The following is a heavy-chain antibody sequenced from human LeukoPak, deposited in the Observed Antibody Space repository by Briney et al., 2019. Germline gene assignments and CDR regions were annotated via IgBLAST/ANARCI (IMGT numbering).Heavy chain of an antibody. CDR2: IYTGGGT. CDR1: ESIVSGNY. J-gene: IGHJ3*02. V-gene: IGHV3-66*01. D-gene: IGHD3-3*01. CDR3: AHYDFWSGXALDI. Sequence: GGSLRLSCAASESIVSGNYMTWVRQAPGKGLEWLSVIYTGGGTYYAGSVKGRFTISRDTSKTTVYLQMNSLRGDDTAIYYCAHYDFWSGXALDIWGQGTMVTVSS.